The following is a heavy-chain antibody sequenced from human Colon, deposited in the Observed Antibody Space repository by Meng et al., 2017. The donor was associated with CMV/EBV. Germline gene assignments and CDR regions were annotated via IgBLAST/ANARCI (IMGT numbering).Heavy chain of an antibody. V-gene: IGHV1-46*01. Sequence: ASVKVSCKASGYTFTSFYIHWVRQAPGQGLEWMGIINPSGGSTNYAQRVQGRVTMTRDTSTSTVYMELSSLRSEDTAVYYCARRFCSSSSCSLDYWGQGTLVTVSS. CDR3: ARRFCSSSSCSLDY. CDR1: GYTFTSFY. CDR2: INPSGGST. D-gene: IGHD2-2*01. J-gene: IGHJ4*02.